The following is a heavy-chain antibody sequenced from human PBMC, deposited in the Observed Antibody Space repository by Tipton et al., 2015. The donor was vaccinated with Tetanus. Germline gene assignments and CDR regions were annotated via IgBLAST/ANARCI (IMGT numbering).Heavy chain of an antibody. CDR3: ARDPGIASAGLWFDP. CDR2: ASYSGRT. Sequence: LRLSCTVSGGSVRSGDYSWNWIRQPPGKGLEWLAYASYSGRTNSNYSLKSRITISQDTSKNQFSLRLTSGTAADTAVYYCARDPGIASAGLWFDPWGQGTLVTVSS. D-gene: IGHD6-13*01. CDR1: GGSVRSGDYS. J-gene: IGHJ5*02. V-gene: IGHV4-61*08.